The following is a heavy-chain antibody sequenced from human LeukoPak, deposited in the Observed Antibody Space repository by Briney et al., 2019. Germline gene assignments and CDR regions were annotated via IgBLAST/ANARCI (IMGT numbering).Heavy chain of an antibody. Sequence: SETLSLTGTGSGVSISSYYWSWIRQPPGKGLEWIGYIYYGGSTNYNPSLKSRVTISVDTSKNQFSLKLSSVTAADAAVYYCASALGDYHYYYYGMDVWGQGTTVTVSS. CDR1: GVSISSYY. CDR2: IYYGGST. V-gene: IGHV4-59*01. CDR3: ASALGDYHYYYYGMDV. J-gene: IGHJ6*02. D-gene: IGHD4-17*01.